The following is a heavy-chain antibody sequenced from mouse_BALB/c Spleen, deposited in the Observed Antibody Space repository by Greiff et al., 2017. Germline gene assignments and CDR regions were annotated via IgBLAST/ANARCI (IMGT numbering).Heavy chain of an antibody. Sequence: VQLVESGPGLVAPSQSLSITCTVSGFSLTGYGVNWVRQPPGKGLEWLGMIWGDGSTDYNSALKSRLSISKDNSKSQVFLKMNRLQTDDTARYYGARESYYGSRGGFAYWGQGTLVTVSA. CDR3: ARESYYGSRGGFAY. V-gene: IGHV2-6-7*01. CDR2: IWGDGST. J-gene: IGHJ3*01. CDR1: GFSLTGYG. D-gene: IGHD1-1*01.